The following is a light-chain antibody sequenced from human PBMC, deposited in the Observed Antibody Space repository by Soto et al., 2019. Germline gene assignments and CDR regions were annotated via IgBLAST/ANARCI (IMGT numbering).Light chain of an antibody. CDR3: SSYAGSSNV. CDR1: SNDVGGYNY. CDR2: EVN. Sequence: QSVLTHPASVSGSPGQSITISCTGTSNDVGGYNYVSWYQQHPGKAPKLIIYEVNNRPSGVPDRFSGSKSGNTASLTVSGLQAEDEADYYCSSYAGSSNVFGTGTKLTVL. J-gene: IGLJ1*01. V-gene: IGLV2-8*01.